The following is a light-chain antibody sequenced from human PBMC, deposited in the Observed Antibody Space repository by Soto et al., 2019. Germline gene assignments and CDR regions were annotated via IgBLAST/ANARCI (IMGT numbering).Light chain of an antibody. CDR1: QSITSH. CDR2: DAS. V-gene: IGKV3-15*01. CDR3: QKYNIWPPYT. Sequence: EIVMTQSPATLSVSPGERATLSCRASQSITSHLAWYQQKPGQTPRLLIYDASTRATGIPARFSASGSVTECMLTISSVLSEDFSVYCCQKYNIWPPYTFGKGTNLDI. J-gene: IGKJ2*01.